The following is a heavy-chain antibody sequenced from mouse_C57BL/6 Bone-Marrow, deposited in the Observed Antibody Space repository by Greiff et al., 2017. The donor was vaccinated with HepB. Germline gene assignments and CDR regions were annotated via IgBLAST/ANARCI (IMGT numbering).Heavy chain of an antibody. CDR3: ARGNYYGSSPSYYFDY. V-gene: IGHV1-7*01. J-gene: IGHJ2*01. Sequence: QVQLKQSGAELAKPGASVKLSCKASGYTFTSYWMHWVNQRPGQGLEWIGYINPSSGYTKYNQKFKDKATLTADKSSSTAYMQLSSLTYEDSAVYYCARGNYYGSSPSYYFDYWGQGTTLTVSS. D-gene: IGHD1-1*01. CDR2: INPSSGYT. CDR1: GYTFTSYW.